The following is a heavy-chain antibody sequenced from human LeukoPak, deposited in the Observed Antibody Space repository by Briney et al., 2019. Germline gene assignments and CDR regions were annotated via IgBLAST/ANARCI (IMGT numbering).Heavy chain of an antibody. CDR3: VTVMTYTSPPDY. Sequence: HGESLKISCKGSGYSFCRYWNGWVRRMPGKGLEWMGIIYPGDSDTRYSPSFQGQVTISADRSISTAYLQWSSLKASGTAMYYCVTVMTYTSPPDYWGQGTLVTVSS. D-gene: IGHD4-11*01. J-gene: IGHJ4*02. CDR2: IYPGDSDT. V-gene: IGHV5-51*01. CDR1: GYSFCRYW.